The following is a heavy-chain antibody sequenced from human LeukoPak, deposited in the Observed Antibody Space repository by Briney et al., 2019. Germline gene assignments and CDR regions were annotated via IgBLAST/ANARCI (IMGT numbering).Heavy chain of an antibody. CDR3: ARDHSRGSGWYEPDYFDY. CDR2: INSNSGGT. CDR1: GYTFTGYY. V-gene: IGHV1-2*06. D-gene: IGHD6-19*01. J-gene: IGHJ4*02. Sequence: ASVKVSCKASGYTFTGYYMHWVRQAPGQGLEWMGRINSNSGGTNYAQKFQGRVTMTRDTSISTAYMELSRLRSDDTAVYYCARDHSRGSGWYEPDYFDYWGQGTLVTVSS.